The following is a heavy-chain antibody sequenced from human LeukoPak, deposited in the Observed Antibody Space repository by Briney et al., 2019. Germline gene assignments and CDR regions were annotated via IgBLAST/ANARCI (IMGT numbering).Heavy chain of an antibody. Sequence: TSQTLSLTCTVSGGSISSGSYYWSWIRQPAGKGLEWIGRIYTSGSTNYNPSLKSRVTISVDTSKNQFSLKLSSVTAADTAVYYCARDPGSKYYYDSSVYPWGQGTLVTVSS. J-gene: IGHJ5*02. CDR2: IYTSGST. CDR1: GGSISSGSYY. V-gene: IGHV4-61*02. D-gene: IGHD3-22*01. CDR3: ARDPGSKYYYDSSVYP.